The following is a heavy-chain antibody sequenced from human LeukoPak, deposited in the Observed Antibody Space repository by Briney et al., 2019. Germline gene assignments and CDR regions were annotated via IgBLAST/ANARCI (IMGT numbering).Heavy chain of an antibody. CDR2: ISAYNGNT. J-gene: IGHJ5*02. CDR1: GYTFTSYG. V-gene: IGHV1-18*01. Sequence: VASVKVSCTASGYTFTSYGISWVRQAPGQGLEWMGWISAYNGNTNYAQKLQGRVTMTTDTSTSTAYMELRSLRSDDTAAYYCARELVRATTKNWFDPWGQGTLVTVSS. D-gene: IGHD1-26*01. CDR3: ARELVRATTKNWFDP.